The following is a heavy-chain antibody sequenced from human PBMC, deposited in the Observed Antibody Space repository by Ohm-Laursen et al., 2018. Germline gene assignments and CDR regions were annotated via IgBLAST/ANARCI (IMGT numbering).Heavy chain of an antibody. V-gene: IGHV3-72*01. J-gene: IGHJ3*02. D-gene: IGHD5/OR15-5a*01. Sequence: SLRLSCAASGFSFSDHYMDWVRQVPGKGLEWVGRTRNKANNYNTEYAASVKGRFTISRDESQNSLSLQMNSLKSEDTALYYCTRSTATYTVNEAFDIWGQGTMVTVSS. CDR3: TRSTATYTVNEAFDI. CDR1: GFSFSDHY. CDR2: TRNKANNYNT.